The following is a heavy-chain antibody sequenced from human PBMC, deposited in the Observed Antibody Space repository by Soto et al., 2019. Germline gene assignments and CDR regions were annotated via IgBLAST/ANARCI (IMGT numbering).Heavy chain of an antibody. CDR2: ISYDGSNK. V-gene: IGHV3-30*18. CDR1: GFTFSSYG. CDR3: AKDRPSGSRTYYYGMDV. D-gene: IGHD1-26*01. Sequence: QVQLVESGGGVVQPGRSLRLSCAASGFTFSSYGMHWVRQAPGKGLEWVAVISYDGSNKYYADSVKGRFTISRDNSKNPLYLQMNSLGAEDTAVYYCAKDRPSGSRTYYYGMDVWGQGTTVTVSS. J-gene: IGHJ6*02.